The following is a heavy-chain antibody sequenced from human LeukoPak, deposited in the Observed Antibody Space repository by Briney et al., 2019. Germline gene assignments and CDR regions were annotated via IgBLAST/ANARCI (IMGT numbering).Heavy chain of an antibody. D-gene: IGHD3-10*01. CDR3: AKDYYGSGSNFDY. V-gene: IGHV3-53*01. J-gene: IGHJ4*02. Sequence: PGGSLRLSCAASGFTVSSNYMSWVRQAPGKGLEWVSVIYSGGSTYYADSVKGRFTISRDNSKNTLYLQMNSLRAEDTAVYYCAKDYYGSGSNFDYWGQGTLVTVSS. CDR1: GFTVSSNY. CDR2: IYSGGST.